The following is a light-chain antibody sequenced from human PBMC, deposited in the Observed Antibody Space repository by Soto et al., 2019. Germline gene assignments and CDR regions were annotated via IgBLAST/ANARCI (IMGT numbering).Light chain of an antibody. J-gene: IGKJ4*01. CDR1: QSITTY. CDR3: QQIYSAPLT. CDR2: AAS. Sequence: DIQMPQSPSSLSASVGDRVTITCRASQSITTYLNWYRQKPGKAPKLLIYAASSLQSGVPSRFSGSGSETEFTLSISSLQPEDFATYFCQQIYSAPLTFGGRTRVDIK. V-gene: IGKV1-39*01.